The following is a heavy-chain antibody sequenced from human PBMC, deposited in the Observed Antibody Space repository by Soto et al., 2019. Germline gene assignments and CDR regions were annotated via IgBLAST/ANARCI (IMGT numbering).Heavy chain of an antibody. Sequence: QVQLQESGPGLVKPSQTLSLTCSVSGDSIRGGGHYWNWIRQFPGKGLEWIGYVYHSGSTHYNPSLRGRLTISIDTSKNQFSLRLISVTAADTALDYCARDTGLAPTVWGYWGHGTQFTVSS. J-gene: IGHJ4*03. CDR3: ARDTGLAPTVWGY. CDR2: VYHSGST. D-gene: IGHD7-27*01. CDR1: GDSIRGGGHY. V-gene: IGHV4-31*03.